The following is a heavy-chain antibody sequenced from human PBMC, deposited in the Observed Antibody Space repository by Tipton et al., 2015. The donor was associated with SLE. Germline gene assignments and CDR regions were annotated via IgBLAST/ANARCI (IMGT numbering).Heavy chain of an antibody. CDR1: GYTFTSYY. V-gene: IGHV1-46*01. Sequence: QLVQSGAEVKKPGASVKVSCKASGYTFTSYYMHWVRQAPGQGLEWMGIINPSGGSTSYAQKFQGRVTMTRDTSTSTVYMELSSLRSEDTAVYYCARDGKRSAQSSGNYDSSGYYIGYYYYGMDVWGQGTTVTVSS. CDR2: INPSGGST. CDR3: ARDGKRSAQSSGNYDSSGYYIGYYYYGMDV. J-gene: IGHJ6*02. D-gene: IGHD3-22*01.